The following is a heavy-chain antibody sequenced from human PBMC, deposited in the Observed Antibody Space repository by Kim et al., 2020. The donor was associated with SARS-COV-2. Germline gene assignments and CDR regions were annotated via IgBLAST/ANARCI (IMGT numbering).Heavy chain of an antibody. CDR1: GLTFDDYG. D-gene: IGHD6-19*01. J-gene: IGHJ4*02. V-gene: IGHV3-20*04. CDR3: ARGYLSGPFDW. CDR2: IIRNGRST. Sequence: GGSLRLSCAASGLTFDDYGMSWVRQVPGKGLEWVSGIIRNGRSTGYGDSVKGRFTISRDNAKNSLHLQMNSLGAEDTALYYCARGYLSGPFDWWGQGTLVTVSS.